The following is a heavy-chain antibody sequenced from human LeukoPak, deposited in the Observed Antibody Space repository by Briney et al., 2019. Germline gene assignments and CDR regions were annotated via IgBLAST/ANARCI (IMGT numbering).Heavy chain of an antibody. CDR3: ARVRSSIWSRQVSIRFDP. V-gene: IGHV3-7*01. D-gene: IGHD6-13*01. Sequence: PGGSLRLSCAASEFIFSSYWMSWVRQAPGKGLQWVANIKPDGSEKFYVHSVKGRFTISRDNAKNSLYLQLNGLRAEDTALYYCARVRSSIWSRQVSIRFDPWGQGTLVTVSS. CDR2: IKPDGSEK. CDR1: EFIFSSYW. J-gene: IGHJ5*02.